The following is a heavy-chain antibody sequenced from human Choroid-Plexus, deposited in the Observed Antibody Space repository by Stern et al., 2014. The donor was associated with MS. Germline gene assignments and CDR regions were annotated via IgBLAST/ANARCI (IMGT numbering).Heavy chain of an antibody. V-gene: IGHV3-30*18. Sequence: QLVQSGGGVVQPGRPLRLSCAASGFSFRSFGMHWVRQAPGKGLEWVSFISYDGSKYYADSVKGRFAISRDNSKNSLYLQMNSLRAEDTAVYYCAKDRQYLTFFFDFWGQGSLVTVSS. CDR3: AKDRQYLTFFFDF. D-gene: IGHD2/OR15-2a*01. CDR2: ISYDGSK. J-gene: IGHJ4*02. CDR1: GFSFRSFG.